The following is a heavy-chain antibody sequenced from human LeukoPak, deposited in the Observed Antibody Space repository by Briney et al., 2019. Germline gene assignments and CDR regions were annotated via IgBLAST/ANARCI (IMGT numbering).Heavy chain of an antibody. CDR2: ISGSGGST. CDR1: GFTFSSYA. Sequence: GGSLRLSCAASGFTFSSYAMSWVRQAPGKGLEWVSAISGSGGSTYYADSVKGRFTISRDNSKNTLYLQMNSLRAEDTAVYYCAKSDVVVPAASGNWFDPWGQGTLVTVSS. V-gene: IGHV3-23*01. D-gene: IGHD2-2*01. CDR3: AKSDVVVPAASGNWFDP. J-gene: IGHJ5*02.